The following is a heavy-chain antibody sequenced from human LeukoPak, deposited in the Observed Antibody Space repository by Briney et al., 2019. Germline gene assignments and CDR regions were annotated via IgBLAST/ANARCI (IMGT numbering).Heavy chain of an antibody. Sequence: SETLSLTCTVSGGSISSGSYYWSWTRQPAGKGLEWIGRIYTSGSTNYNPSLKSRVTISVDTSKNQFSLKLSSVTAADTAVYYCASFRAFDIWGQGTMVTVSS. J-gene: IGHJ3*02. CDR2: IYTSGST. V-gene: IGHV4-61*02. CDR1: GGSISSGSYY. CDR3: ASFRAFDI.